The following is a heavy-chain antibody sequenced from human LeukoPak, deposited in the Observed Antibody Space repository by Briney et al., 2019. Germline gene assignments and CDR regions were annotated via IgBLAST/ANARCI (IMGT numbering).Heavy chain of an antibody. V-gene: IGHV4-39*01. J-gene: IGHJ5*02. CDR3: ARGREGSIAARKPKFDP. Sequence: SETLSLTCTVSGGSISSSSYYWGWIRQPPGKGLEWIGSIYYSGSTYYNPSLKSRVTISVDTSKNQSSLKLSSVTAADTAVYYCARGREGSIAARKPKFDPWGQGTLVTVSS. D-gene: IGHD6-6*01. CDR1: GGSISSSSYY. CDR2: IYYSGST.